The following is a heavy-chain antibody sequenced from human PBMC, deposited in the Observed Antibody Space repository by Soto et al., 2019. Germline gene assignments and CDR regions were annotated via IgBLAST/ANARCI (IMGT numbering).Heavy chain of an antibody. CDR3: ARDKITGLFDY. CDR2: INHSGST. Sequence: SETLSLTCAVYGGSFSGYYWTWIRQPPGTGLEWIGEINHSGSTNYNPSHKSRVNISVDKSNNQFSLKLTSVTAADTAVYYCARDKITGLFDYWGQGTLVTVSS. CDR1: GGSFSGYY. D-gene: IGHD2-8*02. J-gene: IGHJ4*02. V-gene: IGHV4-34*01.